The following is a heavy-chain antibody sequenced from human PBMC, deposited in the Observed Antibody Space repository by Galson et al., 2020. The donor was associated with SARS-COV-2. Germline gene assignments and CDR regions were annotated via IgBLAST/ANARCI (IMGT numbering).Heavy chain of an antibody. D-gene: IGHD3-10*01. CDR2: IYSGGST. V-gene: IGHV3-66*02. CDR3: ARDRYYLGWYYYYGMDV. J-gene: IGHJ6*02. Sequence: GGSLRLCCAASGFTVSSNYMRWVRQAPGTGLAWVSVIYSGGSTYYADSVKGRFTISRDNSKNTLYLQMNSLRAEDTAVYYCARDRYYLGWYYYYGMDVWGQGTTVTVSS. CDR1: GFTVSSNY.